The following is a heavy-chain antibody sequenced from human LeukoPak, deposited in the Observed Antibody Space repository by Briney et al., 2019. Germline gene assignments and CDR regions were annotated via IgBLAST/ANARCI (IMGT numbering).Heavy chain of an antibody. CDR3: ARRGYSSSWYQVGAFDI. D-gene: IGHD6-13*01. Sequence: SETLSLTCTVSGGSISSYYWSWIRQPPGKGLEWIGYIYYSGSTNYNPSLKSRVTISVDTSKNQFSLKLSSVIAADTAVYYCARRGYSSSWYQVGAFDIWGQGTMVTASS. J-gene: IGHJ3*02. V-gene: IGHV4-59*08. CDR1: GGSISSYY. CDR2: IYYSGST.